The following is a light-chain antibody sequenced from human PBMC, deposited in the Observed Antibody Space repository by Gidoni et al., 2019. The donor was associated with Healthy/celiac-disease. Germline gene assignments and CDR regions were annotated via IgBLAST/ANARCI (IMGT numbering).Light chain of an antibody. V-gene: IGKV4-1*01. CDR2: WAS. CDR3: QQYYSTPYT. J-gene: IGKJ2*01. CDR1: QSALYSSNNKNY. Sequence: DIVMTLSPDSLPVSLGERATINCQSSQSALYSSNNKNYLACYQQKPGQPPKLLIYWASTREAGVPDRFSGSGSGTDFTLTISSLQAEDVAVYYCQQYYSTPYTFXXXTKLEIK.